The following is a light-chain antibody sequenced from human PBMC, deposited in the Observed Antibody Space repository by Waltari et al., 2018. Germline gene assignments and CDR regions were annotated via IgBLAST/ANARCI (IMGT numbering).Light chain of an antibody. J-gene: IGKJ4*01. CDR2: KAS. Sequence: DIHMTQSPSTLSASVGDRVIFSCRASQSISKLLAWYQQKPGKAPKLLIYKASTLESGVPSRFSGSGSGTEFTLTISSLQPEDFATYYCQQYNSYSLLSFGGGTKVEIK. CDR1: QSISKL. V-gene: IGKV1-5*03. CDR3: QQYNSYSLLS.